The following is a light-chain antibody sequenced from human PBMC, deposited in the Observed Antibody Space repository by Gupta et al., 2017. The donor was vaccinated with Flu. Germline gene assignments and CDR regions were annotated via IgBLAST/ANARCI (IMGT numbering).Light chain of an antibody. CDR1: LDIRTS. Sequence: GDRVTITCRASLDIRTSLVWYQQKPGKAPSLLIYAASRLQSGVSSTVSGSGSGTDFTLTINSLQPEDFATYHCQQTNTFPLTFGPGTTVEI. V-gene: IGKV1-12*01. J-gene: IGKJ3*01. CDR2: AAS. CDR3: QQTNTFPLT.